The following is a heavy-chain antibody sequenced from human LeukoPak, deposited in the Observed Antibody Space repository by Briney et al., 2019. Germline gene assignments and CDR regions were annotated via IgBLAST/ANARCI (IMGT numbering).Heavy chain of an antibody. J-gene: IGHJ4*02. V-gene: IGHV4-59*01. CDR2: IYHSGST. CDR1: GVSISSFY. D-gene: IGHD3-9*01. Sequence: PSETLSLTCTVSGVSISSFYWSWIRQPPGKGLEWIGYIYHSGSTNYNPSLKSRVTISVDTSKNQFSLYLNSVTAADTAVYYCARASSYYDILTGYYPPSYTDYWGQGTLVTVSS. CDR3: ARASSYYDILTGYYPPSYTDY.